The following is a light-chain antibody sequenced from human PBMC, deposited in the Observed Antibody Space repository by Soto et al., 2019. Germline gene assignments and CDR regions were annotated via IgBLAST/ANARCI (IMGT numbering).Light chain of an antibody. CDR2: GAS. CDR1: QGIRNR. J-gene: IGKJ3*01. V-gene: IGKV1-27*01. Sequence: DIRMTQSPSSLSAAVGDRVTLTCRASQGIRNRLAWYQQKSGKVPKLLIYGASTLQSGVPSRFSGSASGTDFTLTISGLQPEDVATYYCQKYNTAPFTFGPGTKVDIK. CDR3: QKYNTAPFT.